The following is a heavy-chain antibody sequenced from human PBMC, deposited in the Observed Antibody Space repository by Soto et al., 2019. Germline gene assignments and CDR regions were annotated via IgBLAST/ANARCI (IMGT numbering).Heavy chain of an antibody. CDR1: SVSNAW. J-gene: IGHJ4*02. V-gene: IGHV3-15*07. CDR2: IKSKTDGGTT. Sequence: SVSNAWMNWVRQAPGKGLEWVGRIKSKTDGGTTDYAAPVKGRFTISRDDSKNTLYLQMNSRKPEDTAVYYCTTDPGWELPEYFDYWGQGTLVTVSS. CDR3: TTDPGWELPEYFDY. D-gene: IGHD1-26*01.